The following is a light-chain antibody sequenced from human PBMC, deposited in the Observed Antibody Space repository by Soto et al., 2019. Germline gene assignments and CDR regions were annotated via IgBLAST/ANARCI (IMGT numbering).Light chain of an antibody. CDR1: SSDVGGYSY. Sequence: QSALTQPRSVSGSPGLSVTISCTGTSSDVGGYSYVSWFQQHPGKAPKLMIYDVSKRPSGVPDRFSGSKSGNTASLTISGLQAEDEADYYCCSFAGSYTLYVFGTGTKVTVL. CDR3: CSFAGSYTLYV. V-gene: IGLV2-11*01. J-gene: IGLJ1*01. CDR2: DVS.